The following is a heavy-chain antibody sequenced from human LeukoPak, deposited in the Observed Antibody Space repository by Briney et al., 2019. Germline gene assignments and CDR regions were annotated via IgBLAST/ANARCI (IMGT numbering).Heavy chain of an antibody. CDR1: GFTFNDYA. CDR3: ARDFFPVVDSTWYEIGY. Sequence: GSLRLSCAASGFTFNDYAMYWVRQAPGKGLEWVTLISYDGYDKSYADSVRGRFTISRDNSRNTLNLQMDSLRSEDTAVYYCARDFFPVVDSTWYEIGYWGQGTLVTVSS. D-gene: IGHD2-21*01. V-gene: IGHV3-30-3*01. CDR2: ISYDGYDK. J-gene: IGHJ4*02.